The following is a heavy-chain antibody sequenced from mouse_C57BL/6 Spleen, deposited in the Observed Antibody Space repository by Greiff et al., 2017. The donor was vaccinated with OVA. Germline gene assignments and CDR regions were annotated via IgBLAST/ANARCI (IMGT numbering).Heavy chain of an antibody. D-gene: IGHD1-1*01. CDR1: GYTFTGSW. Sequence: QVQLQQSGAELMKPGASVKLSCKATGYTFTGSWIAWVKPRPGHGLAWIGEIFPGSGSTNYNAKFKGKATFTADTSSNTAYMQLSSLTTEDAAIYYCARAYGSSYNYFYYWGQGTTLTVAS. CDR3: ARAYGSSYNYFYY. J-gene: IGHJ2*01. V-gene: IGHV1-9*01. CDR2: IFPGSGST.